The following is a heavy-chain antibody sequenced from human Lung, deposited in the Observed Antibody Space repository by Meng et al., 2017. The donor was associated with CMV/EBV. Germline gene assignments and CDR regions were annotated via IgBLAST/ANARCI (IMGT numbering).Heavy chain of an antibody. J-gene: IGHJ1*01. CDR2: LSYDGGDK. Sequence: SCAASGFSLNNHGMHWIRQAPGKGLEWLAVLSYDGGDKFYGASVKGRFIVSRDSPRNILYLHMNSLRSEDTAVYCCARDMMLRQAAGQTFDVWGQGXLVTVSS. CDR1: GFSLNNHG. D-gene: IGHD2-15*01. CDR3: ARDMMLRQAAGQTFDV. V-gene: IGHV3-30*03.